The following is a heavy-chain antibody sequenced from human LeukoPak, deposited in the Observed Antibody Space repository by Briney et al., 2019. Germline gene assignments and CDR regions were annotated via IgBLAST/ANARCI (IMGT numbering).Heavy chain of an antibody. CDR2: IIPMFGTA. V-gene: IGHV1-69*06. J-gene: IGHJ3*02. CDR1: GGTLRNYA. Sequence: ASVKVSCKASGGTLRNYAINWVRQAPGQRLEWMGGIIPMFGTANYAQKFQGRVTITADKSTGTVYMELRSLTSEDTAVYYCARGELLWFGELYRIDAFDIWGQGTMVIVSS. D-gene: IGHD3-10*01. CDR3: ARGELLWFGELYRIDAFDI.